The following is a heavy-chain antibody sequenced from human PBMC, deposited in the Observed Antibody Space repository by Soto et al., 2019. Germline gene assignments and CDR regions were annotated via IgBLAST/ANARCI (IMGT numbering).Heavy chain of an antibody. Sequence: ASVKVSCKTPGYTLTRYNIHWVRQAPGQRLEWMGWINVGNGNTRYSQKFQGRLTLTRDTPGNTAYLELNSLISEDTAVYYCARGRSGYEFAFDIWGQGTMVTV. D-gene: IGHD3-22*01. CDR2: INVGNGNT. V-gene: IGHV1-3*01. CDR1: GYTLTRYN. CDR3: ARGRSGYEFAFDI. J-gene: IGHJ3*02.